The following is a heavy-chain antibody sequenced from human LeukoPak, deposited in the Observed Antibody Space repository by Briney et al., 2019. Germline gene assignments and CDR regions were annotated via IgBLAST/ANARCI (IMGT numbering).Heavy chain of an antibody. CDR2: INPSGGST. CDR3: ARDSRDYYYYMDV. Sequence: ASVTVSCKASGYTFTSYYMHWVRQAPGQGLEWMGIINPSGGSTSYAQKFQGRVTMTRDMSTSTVYMELSSLRSEDTAVYYCARDSRDYYYYMDVWGKGTTVTVSS. V-gene: IGHV1-46*01. CDR1: GYTFTSYY. J-gene: IGHJ6*03.